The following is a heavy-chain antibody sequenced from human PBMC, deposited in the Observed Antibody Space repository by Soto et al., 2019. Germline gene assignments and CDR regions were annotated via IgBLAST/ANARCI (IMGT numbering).Heavy chain of an antibody. V-gene: IGHV1-46*01. CDR1: GYTFTNYY. D-gene: IGHD6-13*01. J-gene: IGHJ4*02. CDR3: ARDLAAGAH. CDR2: INPTSGST. Sequence: QVQLVQSGAEVKKPGASVKVSCKASGYTFTNYYIHWVRQAPGQGLEWMGIINPTSGSTNYAQKFQGRVTLTYDTSTTTVYMELSGLRSEDTAVLYCARDLAAGAHWGQGTVVTVSS.